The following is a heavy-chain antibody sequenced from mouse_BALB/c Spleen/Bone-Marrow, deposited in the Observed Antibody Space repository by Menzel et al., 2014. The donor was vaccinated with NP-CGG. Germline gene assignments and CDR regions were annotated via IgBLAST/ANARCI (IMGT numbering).Heavy chain of an antibody. V-gene: IGHV5-12*02. CDR3: ARGGIYYGMDY. Sequence: EVQRVESGGGLVQPGGSLKLSCATSGFTFSDYYMYWVRQTPEKRLEWVAYISNGGGSTYYPDTVEGRFTISRDNAKNTLYLQMSRLKSEDTAMYYCARGGIYYGMDYWGQGTSVTVSS. J-gene: IGHJ4*01. CDR1: GFTFSDYY. CDR2: ISNGGGST.